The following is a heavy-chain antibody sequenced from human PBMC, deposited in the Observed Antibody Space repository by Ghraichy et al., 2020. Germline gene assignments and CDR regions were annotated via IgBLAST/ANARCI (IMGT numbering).Heavy chain of an antibody. J-gene: IGHJ4*02. V-gene: IGHV3-23*01. CDR3: AKSGTHTYLDS. CDR2: LSPSDGAT. Sequence: LSLTCAASGFTFSIYAMSWVRQAPGKGLEWVSSLSPSDGATYYADSVKGRFTISRDTSKNTLFLQMNSLRAEDTAVYYCAKSGTHTYLDSWGQGTLGTVSS. CDR1: GFTFSIYA.